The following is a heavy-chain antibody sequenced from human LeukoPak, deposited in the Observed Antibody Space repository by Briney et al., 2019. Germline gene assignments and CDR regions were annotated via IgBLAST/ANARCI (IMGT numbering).Heavy chain of an antibody. CDR2: INPSGGNT. CDR1: GYTFISYH. V-gene: IGHV1-46*01. CDR3: ARGVLGRALDP. Sequence: ASVTVSCKTSGYTFISYHMHWVRQAPGQGLEWMGTINPSGGNTNYALRFQGRVTMTRDTSTSTVYMELSSLRSEDTAVYYCARGVLGRALDPWGQGTLVTVSS. J-gene: IGHJ5*02. D-gene: IGHD7-27*01.